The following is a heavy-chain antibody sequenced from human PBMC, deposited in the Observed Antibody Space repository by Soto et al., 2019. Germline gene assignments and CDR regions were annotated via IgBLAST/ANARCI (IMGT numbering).Heavy chain of an antibody. CDR2: IIPILGIA. CDR3: ASGVVPAAYGMDV. D-gene: IGHD2-2*01. CDR1: GGTFSSYT. J-gene: IGHJ6*02. Sequence: QVQLVQSGAEVKKPGSSVKVSCKASGGTFSSYTISWVRQAPGQGLEWMGRIIPILGIANYAQKFQCRVTITADKSTSTDYMGLSSLRSEDTAVYYCASGVVPAAYGMDVWGQGTTFTVAS. V-gene: IGHV1-69*02.